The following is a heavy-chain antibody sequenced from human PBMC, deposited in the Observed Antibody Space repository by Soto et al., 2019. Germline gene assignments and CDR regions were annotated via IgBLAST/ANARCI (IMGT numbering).Heavy chain of an antibody. CDR3: ARDVNGSGGHWYFDL. CDR1: GGSIRSGGYY. D-gene: IGHD6-25*01. Sequence: PSETLSLTCTVSGGSIRSGGYYWTWIRQHPGKGLEWIGNIYHSGSTDYNPSLRSRVTISVDTSKNHFSLKLSSLTAADTAVYYCARDVNGSGGHWYFDLWGRGTLVTVSS. CDR2: IYHSGST. J-gene: IGHJ2*01. V-gene: IGHV4-31*03.